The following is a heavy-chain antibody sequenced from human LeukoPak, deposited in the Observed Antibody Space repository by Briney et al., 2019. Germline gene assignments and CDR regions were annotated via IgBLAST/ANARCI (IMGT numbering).Heavy chain of an antibody. CDR3: ARSGVGSTTSVADDY. CDR2: INGGNGNT. Sequence: GASVKVSCKTSGYTFTNYLIHWVRQAPGQSLEWLGWINGGNGNTRYSQRFPDGVTFTRDTSATTAYMELNSLTSDDTAVYYCARSGVGSTTSVADDYWGQGTLVTVS. CDR1: GYTFTNYL. D-gene: IGHD1-26*01. V-gene: IGHV1-3*01. J-gene: IGHJ4*02.